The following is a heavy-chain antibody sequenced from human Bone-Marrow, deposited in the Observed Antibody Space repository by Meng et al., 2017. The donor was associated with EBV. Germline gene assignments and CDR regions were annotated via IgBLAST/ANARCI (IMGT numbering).Heavy chain of an antibody. CDR2: INHSGST. CDR1: GGSFSGYY. D-gene: IGHD5-24*01. V-gene: IGHV4-34*01. J-gene: IGHJ4*02. Sequence: QGQLQQWGAGLLKPSETLSLTCADDGGSFSGYYWSWIRQPPGKGLEWIGEINHSGSTSYNPSLKSRVTISVDTSKNQFSLKLSSVTAADTAVYYCARVRSVATITLFDYWGQGTLVTVSS. CDR3: ARVRSVATITLFDY.